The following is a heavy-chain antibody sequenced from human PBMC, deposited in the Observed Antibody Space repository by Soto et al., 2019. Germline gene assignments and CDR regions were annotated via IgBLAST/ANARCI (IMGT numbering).Heavy chain of an antibody. CDR3: ARHGGTPDLYFDY. V-gene: IGHV3-20*04. Sequence: GGSLRLCCVASGVTLGSYAMAWVLHAPGKGLEWVSAITWIGGSTNYADYMKDRFTISRDNAKNSLYLQMSSLRAEAAALYYCARHGGTPDLYFDYWGQGTPVTVSS. CDR2: ITWIGGST. CDR1: GVTLGSYA. D-gene: IGHD3-16*01. J-gene: IGHJ4*02.